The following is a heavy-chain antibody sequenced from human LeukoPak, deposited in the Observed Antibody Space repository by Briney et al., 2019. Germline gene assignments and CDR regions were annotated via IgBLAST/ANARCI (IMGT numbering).Heavy chain of an antibody. CDR2: ISSSSSYI. CDR3: ARDQIKGSGWYYY. CDR1: GFTFSSYS. Sequence: PGGSLRLSCAASGFTFSSYSMKWVRQAPGKGLEWVSSISSSSSYIYYADSVKGRFTISRDNAKNTLYLQMNSLRAEDTAVYYCARDQIKGSGWYYYWGQGTLVTVSS. J-gene: IGHJ4*02. V-gene: IGHV3-21*01. D-gene: IGHD6-19*01.